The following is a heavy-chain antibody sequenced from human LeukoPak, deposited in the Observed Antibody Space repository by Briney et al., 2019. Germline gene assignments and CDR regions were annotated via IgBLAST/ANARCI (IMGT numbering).Heavy chain of an antibody. CDR2: IIPIFGIA. J-gene: IGHJ4*02. V-gene: IGHV1-69*13. CDR1: GGTFTSYA. D-gene: IGHD6-13*01. CDR3: ARVPEGIAAAAVPPYVDY. Sequence: SVKVSCKASGGTFTSYAISWVRQAPGQGLEWMGGIIPIFGIANYAQKFQGRVTITADESTSPAYMELSSRRSEDTAVYYCARVPEGIAAAAVPPYVDYWGQGTLVTVSS.